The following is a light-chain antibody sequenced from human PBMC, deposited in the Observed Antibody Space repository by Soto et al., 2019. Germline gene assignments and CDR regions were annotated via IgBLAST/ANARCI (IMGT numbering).Light chain of an antibody. Sequence: EIVMTQSPATLSVSPWEGATLSCKASQNVYNNLAWYQQRPGQPPRLLIYDASTRATGISARFSGSGYGTEFTLTISSLQSEDLAVYFCQQCRNWPLTFGGGTKVEIK. J-gene: IGKJ4*01. CDR1: QNVYNN. CDR2: DAS. V-gene: IGKV3-15*01. CDR3: QQCRNWPLT.